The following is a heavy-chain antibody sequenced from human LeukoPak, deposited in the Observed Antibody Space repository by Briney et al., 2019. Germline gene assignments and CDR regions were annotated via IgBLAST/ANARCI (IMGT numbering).Heavy chain of an antibody. CDR3: ARVDCSSTSCYSRDWFDP. V-gene: IGHV3-30-3*01. D-gene: IGHD2-2*01. CDR2: ISYDGSNK. J-gene: IGHJ5*02. CDR1: GLTFSSYA. Sequence: GGSLRLSCAASGLTFSSYAMHWVRQAPGKGLEWVAVISYDGSNKYYADSVKGRFTISRDNSKNTLYLQMNSLRAEGTAVYYCARVDCSSTSCYSRDWFDPWGQGTLVTVSS.